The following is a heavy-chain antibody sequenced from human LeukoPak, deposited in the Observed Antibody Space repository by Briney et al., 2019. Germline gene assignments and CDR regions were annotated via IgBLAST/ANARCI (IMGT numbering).Heavy chain of an antibody. J-gene: IGHJ6*03. V-gene: IGHV3-30-3*02. CDR2: ISYDGSNK. D-gene: IGHD2-21*02. CDR3: AKPIRAAGGDHYYMDV. Sequence: GRSLRLSCAASGFTFSSYAMHWVRQAPGKGLEWVAVISYDGSNKYYADSVKGRFTISRDNSKNTLFLQMNSLRAEDTAVYYCAKPIRAAGGDHYYMDVWGKGTTVTVSS. CDR1: GFTFSSYA.